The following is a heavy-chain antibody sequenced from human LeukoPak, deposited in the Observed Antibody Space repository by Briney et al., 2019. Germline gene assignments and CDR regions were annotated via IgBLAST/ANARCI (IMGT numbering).Heavy chain of an antibody. J-gene: IGHJ4*02. CDR2: ISSSSGDI. D-gene: IGHD5-18*01. CDR1: GFTFSSYT. Sequence: GESLRLYCSASGFTFSSYTMNWVRQDPGNGLHWVSSISSSSGDIYYADSLRGRFTISRDNAKNSLYLQMNSLRAEDTAVYYCARVGPSYGYVDFWGQGTLVTVSS. CDR3: ARVGPSYGYVDF. V-gene: IGHV3-21*01.